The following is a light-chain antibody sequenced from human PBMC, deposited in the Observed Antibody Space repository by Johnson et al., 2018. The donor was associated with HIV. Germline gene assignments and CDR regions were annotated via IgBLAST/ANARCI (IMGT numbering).Light chain of an antibody. Sequence: QSVLTQSPSVSAAPGQKVTISCSGSSSNIRNIYVSWYQQFPGAAPKLLIYENNKRPSGIADRFSDTKSGTSATLGITGLQTGDEADYYCATCDNSLRVFGTGTKVTVL. CDR3: ATCDNSLRV. V-gene: IGLV1-51*02. J-gene: IGLJ1*01. CDR2: ENN. CDR1: SSNIRNIY.